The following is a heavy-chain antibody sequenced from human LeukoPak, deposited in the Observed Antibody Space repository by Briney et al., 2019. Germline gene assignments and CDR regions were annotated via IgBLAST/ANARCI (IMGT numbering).Heavy chain of an antibody. CDR2: ISATSTTI. V-gene: IGHV3-11*01. CDR1: GFSFSDYS. J-gene: IGHJ5*02. CDR3: ARERRYYYGSGSPMGLDP. D-gene: IGHD3-10*01. Sequence: GGSLRLSCEASGFSFSDYSMTWIRQAPGKGLEWVSYISATSTTIYYADSVKGRFTVSRDNTKNSLHLEMNSLRAEDMAVYYCARERRYYYGSGSPMGLDPWGQGTLVTVSS.